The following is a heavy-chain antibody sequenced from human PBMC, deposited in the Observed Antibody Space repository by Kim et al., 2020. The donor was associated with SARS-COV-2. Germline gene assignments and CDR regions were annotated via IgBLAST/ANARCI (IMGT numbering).Heavy chain of an antibody. CDR2: ISGSGSGT. J-gene: IGHJ6*02. Sequence: GGSLRLSCAASGFTFSSYAMTWVRQAPGKGLEWVSGISGSGSGTYYADSVKGRFTISRDNSNNTLYLQMSSLSVDDTALYHCAKSHNKRYGDYAEGYDMDVWGQGTTVTVSS. CDR1: GFTFSSYA. V-gene: IGHV3-23*01. D-gene: IGHD5-12*01. CDR3: AKSHNKRYGDYAEGYDMDV.